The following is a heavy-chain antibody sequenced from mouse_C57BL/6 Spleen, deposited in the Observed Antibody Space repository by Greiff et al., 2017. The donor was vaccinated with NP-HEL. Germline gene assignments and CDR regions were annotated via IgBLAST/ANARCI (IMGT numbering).Heavy chain of an antibody. J-gene: IGHJ1*03. Sequence: EVMLVESGEGLVKPGGSLKLSCAASGFTFSSYAMSWVRQTPEKRLEWVAYISSGGDYIYYADTVKGRFTISRDNARNTLYLQMSSLKSEDTAMYYCTRVLITTVVASDVWGTGTTVTVSS. CDR3: TRVLITTVVASDV. V-gene: IGHV5-9-1*02. CDR1: GFTFSSYA. D-gene: IGHD1-1*01. CDR2: ISSGGDYI.